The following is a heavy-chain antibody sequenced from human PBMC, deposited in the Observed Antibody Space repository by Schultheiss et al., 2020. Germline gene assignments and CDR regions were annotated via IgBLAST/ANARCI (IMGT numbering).Heavy chain of an antibody. J-gene: IGHJ4*02. D-gene: IGHD3-16*01. CDR3: ASNDPPLGSRFDY. CDR2: IYYSGST. CDR1: GGSISSGGYY. Sequence: SATLSLTCTVSGGSISSGGYYWSWIRQHPGKGLEWIGYIYYSGSTYYNPSLKSRVTISVDTSKNQFSLKLSSVTAADTAVYYCASNDPPLGSRFDYWGQGTLGTGYS. V-gene: IGHV4-31*03.